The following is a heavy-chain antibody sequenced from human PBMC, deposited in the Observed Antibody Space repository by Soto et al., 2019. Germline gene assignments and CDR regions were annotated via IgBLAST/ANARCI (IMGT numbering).Heavy chain of an antibody. Sequence: ASVKVSCKASGYTFTGYYMHWVRQAPGQGLEWMGWINPNSGGTNYAQKFQGWVTMTRDTSISTAYMELSRLRSDDTAVYYCARARSAVRFLEWSSPNWFDPWGQGTLVTVSS. V-gene: IGHV1-2*04. CDR1: GYTFTGYY. J-gene: IGHJ5*02. CDR3: ARARSAVRFLEWSSPNWFDP. CDR2: INPNSGGT. D-gene: IGHD3-3*01.